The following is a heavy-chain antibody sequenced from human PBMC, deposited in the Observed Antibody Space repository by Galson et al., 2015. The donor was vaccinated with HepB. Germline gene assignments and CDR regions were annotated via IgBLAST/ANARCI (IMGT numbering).Heavy chain of an antibody. D-gene: IGHD6-19*01. CDR3: ARGTYSSGWYEDY. CDR1: GFTFSSYA. J-gene: IGHJ4*02. V-gene: IGHV3-30*04. CDR2: ISYDGSNK. Sequence: SLRLSCAASGFTFSSYAMHWVRQAPGKGLEWVAVISYDGSNKYYADSVKGRFTISRDNSKNTLYLQMNSLRAEDTAVYYCARGTYSSGWYEDYWGQGTLVTVSS.